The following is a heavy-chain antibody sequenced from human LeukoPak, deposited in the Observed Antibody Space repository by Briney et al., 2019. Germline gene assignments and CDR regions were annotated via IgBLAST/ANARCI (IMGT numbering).Heavy chain of an antibody. CDR1: GGSFSGYY. J-gene: IGHJ5*02. D-gene: IGHD1-26*01. V-gene: IGHV4-34*01. Sequence: PSETLSLTCAVYGGSFSGYYWSRIRQPPGKGLEWIGEINHSGSTNYNPSLKSRVTISVDTSKNQSSLKLTSVTAADTAAYYCARDSHLGSYNWFDPWGQGTLVTVSS. CDR3: ARDSHLGSYNWFDP. CDR2: INHSGST.